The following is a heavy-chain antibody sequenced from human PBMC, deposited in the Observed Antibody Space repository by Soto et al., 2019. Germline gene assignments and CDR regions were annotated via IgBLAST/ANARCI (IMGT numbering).Heavy chain of an antibody. CDR1: GGSISSGDYY. V-gene: IGHV4-30-4*01. D-gene: IGHD3-22*01. CDR3: AGGFYDSSGYKRSFDY. CDR2: IYYSGST. Sequence: SETPSLTCTVSGGSISSGDYYWSWIRQPPGKGLEWIGYIYYSGSTYYNPSLKSRVTISVDTSKNQFSLKLSSVTAADTAVYYCAGGFYDSSGYKRSFDYWGQGTLVTVSS. J-gene: IGHJ4*02.